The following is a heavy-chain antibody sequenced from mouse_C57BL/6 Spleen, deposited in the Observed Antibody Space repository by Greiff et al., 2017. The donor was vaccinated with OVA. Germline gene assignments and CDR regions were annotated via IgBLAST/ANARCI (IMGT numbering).Heavy chain of an antibody. CDR3: ARNELLYFDY. CDR2: IWSGGST. J-gene: IGHJ2*01. Sequence: QVQLKESGPGLVQPSQSLSITCPVSGFSLTSYGVHWVRQSPGKGLEWLGVIWSGGSTDYNAAFISRLSISKDNSKSQVFFKMNSLQADDTAIYYCARNELLYFDYWGQGTTLTVSS. CDR1: GFSLTSYG. V-gene: IGHV2-2*01. D-gene: IGHD1-1*01.